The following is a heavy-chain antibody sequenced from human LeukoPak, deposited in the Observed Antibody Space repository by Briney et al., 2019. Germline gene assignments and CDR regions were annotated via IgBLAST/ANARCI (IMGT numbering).Heavy chain of an antibody. J-gene: IGHJ4*02. D-gene: IGHD5-18*01. CDR2: IYHSGST. CDR1: SDSISSYY. V-gene: IGHV4-38-2*02. CDR3: ARSATRFVDTAMVSFDY. Sequence: SETLSLTCTVSSDSISSYYWGWIRQPPRKGLEWIGRIYHSGSTYYNPSLKSRVTISVDTSKNQFSLKLSSVTAADTAVYYCARSATRFVDTAMVSFDYWGQGTLVTVSS.